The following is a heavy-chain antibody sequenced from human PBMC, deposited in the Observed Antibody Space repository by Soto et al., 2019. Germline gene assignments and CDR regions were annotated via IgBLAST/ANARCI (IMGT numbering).Heavy chain of an antibody. J-gene: IGHJ5*02. Sequence: ASETLSLTCTVAGGSISSYYWSWIRQPPGKGLEWIGYIYYSGSTNYNPSLKSRVTISVDTSKNQFSLKLSSVTAADTAVYYCARASGYTIFGVVTLNWFDPWGQGTLVTVSS. V-gene: IGHV4-59*01. CDR3: ARASGYTIFGVVTLNWFDP. CDR1: GGSISSYY. D-gene: IGHD3-3*01. CDR2: IYYSGST.